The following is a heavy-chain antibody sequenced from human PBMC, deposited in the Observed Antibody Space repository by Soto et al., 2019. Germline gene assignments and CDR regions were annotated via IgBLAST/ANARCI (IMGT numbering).Heavy chain of an antibody. CDR3: AKDNHPRVTTYYDDRRGLQAAFAI. V-gene: IGHV3-9*01. Sequence: EVQLVESGGGLVQPGRSLRLSCAASGFTFDDYAMHWVRQAPGKGLEWVPGISWNSGSIDYADSVKGRFTISRHNAKNSLSLQLNSLRAEATALYYCAKDNHPRVTTYYDDRRGLQAAFAIWGQGTMVTVSS. CDR2: ISWNSGSI. J-gene: IGHJ3*02. CDR1: GFTFDDYA. D-gene: IGHD3-22*01.